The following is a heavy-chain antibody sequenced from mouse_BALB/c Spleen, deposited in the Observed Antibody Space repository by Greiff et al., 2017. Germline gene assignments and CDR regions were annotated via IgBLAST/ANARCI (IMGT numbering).Heavy chain of an antibody. J-gene: IGHJ4*01. CDR3: ASPYGYYYAMDY. V-gene: IGHV1-69*02. CDR1: GYTFTSYW. Sequence: QVQLQQPGAELVKPGASVKLSCKASGYTFTSYWMHWVKQRPGQGLEWIGEIDPSDSYTNYNQKFKGKATLTVDKSSSTAYMQLSSLKSEDSAVYYCASPYGYYYAMDYWGQGTSVSVSS. CDR2: IDPSDSYT. D-gene: IGHD2-2*01.